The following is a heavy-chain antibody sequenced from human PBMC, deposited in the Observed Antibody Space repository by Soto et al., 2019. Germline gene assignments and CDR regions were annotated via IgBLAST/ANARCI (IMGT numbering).Heavy chain of an antibody. V-gene: IGHV1-18*01. CDR1: GYSITSYG. CDR3: ARDGQCLGLGY. D-gene: IGHD4-4*01. J-gene: IGHJ4*02. CDR2: ISAYNGNT. Sequence: ALLKRSCKTAGYSITSYGIGWVRQAPGQGLEWMGWISAYNGNTNYAQRLQGRVTMTTDTSTSTASMELRSLRSDDTAVYYCARDGQCLGLGYWGQGPLVTVSS.